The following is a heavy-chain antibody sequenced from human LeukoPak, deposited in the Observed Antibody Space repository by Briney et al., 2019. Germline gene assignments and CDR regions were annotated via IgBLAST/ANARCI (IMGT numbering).Heavy chain of an antibody. J-gene: IGHJ4*02. CDR2: IYPRDGST. D-gene: IGHD6-13*01. Sequence: GASVKVSCKASGYSFTSNYIHWVRQAPGQGLEWMGMIYPRDGSTSYAQKFQGRVTMTRDTSTSTVYMELSSLRSEDTAVYYCARDGTAHFDYWGQGTLVTVSS. CDR1: GYSFTSNY. V-gene: IGHV1-46*01. CDR3: ARDGTAHFDY.